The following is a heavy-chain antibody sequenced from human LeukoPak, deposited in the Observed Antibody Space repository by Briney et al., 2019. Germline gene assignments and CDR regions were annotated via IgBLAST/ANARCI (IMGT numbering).Heavy chain of an antibody. J-gene: IGHJ4*02. CDR1: RFTFSSYG. CDR2: IRYDGSNK. CDR3: AKDRAAARPSHFDY. V-gene: IGHV3-30*02. D-gene: IGHD6-13*01. Sequence: GGSLRLSCAASRFTFSSYGMHWVRQAPGKGLEWVAFIRYDGSNKYYADSVKGRFTISRDNSKNTLYLQMNSLRAEDTAVYYCAKDRAAARPSHFDYWGQGTLVTVSS.